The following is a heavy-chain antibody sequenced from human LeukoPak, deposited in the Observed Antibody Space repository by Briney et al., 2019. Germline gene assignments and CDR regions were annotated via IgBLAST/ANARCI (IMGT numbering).Heavy chain of an antibody. CDR3: ARVPYDFWSGYYSDY. D-gene: IGHD3-3*01. Sequence: NPSETLSLTCTVSGYSISSGYYWGWIRQPPGKGLEWIGSIYHSGSTYYNPSLKSRVTISVDTSKNQFSLKLSSVTAADTAVYYCARVPYDFWSGYYSDYWGQGTLVTVPS. CDR2: IYHSGST. J-gene: IGHJ4*02. V-gene: IGHV4-38-2*02. CDR1: GYSISSGYY.